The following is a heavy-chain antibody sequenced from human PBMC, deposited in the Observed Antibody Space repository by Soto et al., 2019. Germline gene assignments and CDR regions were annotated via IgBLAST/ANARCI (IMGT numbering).Heavy chain of an antibody. J-gene: IGHJ6*02. CDR2: IYYSGST. CDR3: ARAGPATGYSSGLFYYYYGMDV. D-gene: IGHD6-19*01. V-gene: IGHV4-59*01. CDR1: GGSISSYY. Sequence: SETLSLTCTVSGGSISSYYWSWIRQPPGKGLEWIGYIYYSGSTNYNPSLKSRVTISVDTSKNQFSLKLSSVTAADTAVYYCARAGPATGYSSGLFYYYYGMDVWGQGTTVTVSS.